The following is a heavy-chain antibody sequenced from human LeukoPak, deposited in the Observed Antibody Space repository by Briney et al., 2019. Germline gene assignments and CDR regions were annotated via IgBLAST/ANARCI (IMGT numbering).Heavy chain of an antibody. D-gene: IGHD3-22*01. Sequence: SQTLSLTCAVSGGSISSGGYSWGWVRQPPGKGLEWIGYIYHSGSTYYNPSLKSRVTISVDRTKNQSSLKLSSVTAPDTAVYYCARAPYYYDSSGYSSWYFDLWGRGTLVTVSS. V-gene: IGHV4-30-2*01. CDR3: ARAPYYYDSSGYSSWYFDL. CDR2: IYHSGST. CDR1: GGSISSGGYS. J-gene: IGHJ2*01.